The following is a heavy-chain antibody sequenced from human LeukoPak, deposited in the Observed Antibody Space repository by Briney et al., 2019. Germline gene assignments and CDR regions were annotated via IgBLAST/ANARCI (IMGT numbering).Heavy chain of an antibody. Sequence: ASVTVSCKASGYTFTSYAMHWVRQAPGQRLEWMGWINAGNGNTKYSQKFQGRVTITRATSASTAYMELSSLRSEDTAVYYCATQDIVVVPAAPFNYYYYGMDVWGKGTTVTVSA. J-gene: IGHJ6*04. D-gene: IGHD2-2*01. V-gene: IGHV1-3*01. CDR1: GYTFTSYA. CDR3: ATQDIVVVPAAPFNYYYYGMDV. CDR2: INAGNGNT.